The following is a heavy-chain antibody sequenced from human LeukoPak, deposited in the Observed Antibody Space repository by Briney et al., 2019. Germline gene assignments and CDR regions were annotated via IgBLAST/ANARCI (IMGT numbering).Heavy chain of an antibody. CDR1: GFTFSNYG. CDR3: ARSSAEGAFDI. V-gene: IGHV3-33*01. CDR2: IWYDGSNK. Sequence: GGSLRLSCAASGFTFSNYGMHWVRQAPGKGLEWVAVIWYDGSNKYYADSVKGRFTVSRDNSKNTLYLQMNSLRTEDTAVYYCARSSAEGAFDIWGQGTMVTVSS. D-gene: IGHD3-10*01. J-gene: IGHJ3*02.